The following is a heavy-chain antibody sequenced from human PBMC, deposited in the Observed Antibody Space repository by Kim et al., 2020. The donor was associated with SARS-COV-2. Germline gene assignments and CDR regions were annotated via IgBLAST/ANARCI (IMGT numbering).Heavy chain of an antibody. J-gene: IGHJ6*02. D-gene: IGHD3-10*01. CDR2: IYYSGIN. CDR3: AREGVRNLRYYYGLDA. Sequence: SETLSLTCTVSGASISSYYWNWIRQAPGKEPEWLGYIYYSGINAYNPSLRSRLTISIDTSKRQFSLKLRSVTAADTAVYFCAREGVRNLRYYYGLDAWGQGTTVIVSS. CDR1: GASISSYY. V-gene: IGHV4-59*01.